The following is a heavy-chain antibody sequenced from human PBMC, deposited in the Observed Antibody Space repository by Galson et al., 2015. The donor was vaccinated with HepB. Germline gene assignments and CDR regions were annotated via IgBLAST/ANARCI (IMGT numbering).Heavy chain of an antibody. CDR2: TYYGSDWYN. J-gene: IGHJ5*02. D-gene: IGHD3-10*01. V-gene: IGHV6-1*01. CDR3: ARDLTT. Sequence: CAISEDSVSSNSAAWNWIRQSPSRGLGWLGRTYYGSDWYNDYAVSVKSRISINADSSKNQFSLHLNSVTPDDAAVYYCARDLTTWGQGTRVTVSS. CDR1: EDSVSSNSAA.